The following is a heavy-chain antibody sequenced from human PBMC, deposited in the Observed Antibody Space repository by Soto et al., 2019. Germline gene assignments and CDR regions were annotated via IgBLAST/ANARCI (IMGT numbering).Heavy chain of an antibody. J-gene: IGHJ4*02. CDR1: GFTFSSYW. CDR3: AREGYSSGWYEGVADY. D-gene: IGHD6-19*01. Sequence: GGSLRLSCAASGFTFSSYWMSWVRQAPGKGPEWVANIKQDGSEKYYVDSVKGRFTISRDNAKNSLYLQMNSLRAEDTAVYYCAREGYSSGWYEGVADYWGQGTLVTVSS. CDR2: IKQDGSEK. V-gene: IGHV3-7*03.